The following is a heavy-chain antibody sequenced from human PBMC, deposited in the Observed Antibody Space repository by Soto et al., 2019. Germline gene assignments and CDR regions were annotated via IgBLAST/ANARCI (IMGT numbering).Heavy chain of an antibody. V-gene: IGHV1-18*01. J-gene: IGHJ6*02. D-gene: IGHD3-10*01. CDR1: GYTFTSYG. Sequence: ASVKVSCKASGYTFTSYGISWVRQAPGQGLEWMGWISAYNGNTNYAQELQGRVTMTTDTSTSTAYMELRSLRSDDTAVYYCARDLKGSGSYYNRKTLNYYGMDVWGQGTTVTVSS. CDR2: ISAYNGNT. CDR3: ARDLKGSGSYYNRKTLNYYGMDV.